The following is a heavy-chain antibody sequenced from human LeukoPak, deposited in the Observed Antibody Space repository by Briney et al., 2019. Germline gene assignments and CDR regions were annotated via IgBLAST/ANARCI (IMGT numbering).Heavy chain of an antibody. CDR3: ARDGSAGSQFFDY. D-gene: IGHD6-19*01. CDR1: GFTFTNFY. Sequence: ASVTVSCTASGFTFTNFYMHWVRQAPGQGLEWMGIINHSGGTTTYAQKFQGRVTMTSDTSTNTVYMDLSSLRSEDTAVYYCARDGSAGSQFFDYWGQGTLVTVSS. V-gene: IGHV1-46*01. J-gene: IGHJ4*02. CDR2: INHSGGTT.